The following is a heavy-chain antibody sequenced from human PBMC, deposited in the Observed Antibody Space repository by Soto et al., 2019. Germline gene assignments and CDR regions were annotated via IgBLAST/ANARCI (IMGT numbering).Heavy chain of an antibody. CDR2: IIPIFGTA. J-gene: IGHJ4*02. V-gene: IGHV1-69*01. Sequence: QVQLVQSGAEVKKPGSSVKVSCKASGGTFSSYAISWVRQAPGQGLEWMGGIIPIFGTANYAQKFQGRVTITADEATSTAYMELSSLRSEDTAVYYCAVLDPEIKGVGYFDYWGQGTLVTVSS. CDR3: AVLDPEIKGVGYFDY. CDR1: GGTFSSYA. D-gene: IGHD3-3*01.